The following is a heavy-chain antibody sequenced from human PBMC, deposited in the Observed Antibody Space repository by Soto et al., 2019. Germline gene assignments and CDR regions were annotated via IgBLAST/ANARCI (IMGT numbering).Heavy chain of an antibody. J-gene: IGHJ5*02. CDR1: GASIGSGGW. CDR3: ARHEGWTGPDQ. D-gene: IGHD2-8*02. Sequence: SETLSLSCAVSGASIGSGGWWSWVRQPPGKGLEWIAEIFHDGNTNYSPSLKSRVTISVDKSQNQFSLNVYSVTAADTAVYYCARHEGWTGPDQWGQGTLVTISS. CDR2: IFHDGNT. V-gene: IGHV4-4*02.